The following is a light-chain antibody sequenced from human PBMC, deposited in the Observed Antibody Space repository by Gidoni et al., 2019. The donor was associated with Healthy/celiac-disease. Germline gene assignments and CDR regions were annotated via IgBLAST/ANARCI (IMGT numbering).Light chain of an antibody. CDR3: CSYAGSYTWV. V-gene: IGLV2-11*01. CDR2: DVS. Sequence: QSALTQPRSVSGSPGQSVTISCTGTSSDAGGYNYVSWYQQHPGKAPKLMIYDVSKRPSGVPDRFSGSKSGNTASLTISGLQAEDEADYCCCSYAGSYTWVFGGGTKLTV. J-gene: IGLJ3*02. CDR1: SSDAGGYNY.